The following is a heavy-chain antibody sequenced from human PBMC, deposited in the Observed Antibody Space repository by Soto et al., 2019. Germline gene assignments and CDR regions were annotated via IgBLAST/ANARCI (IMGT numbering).Heavy chain of an antibody. V-gene: IGHV1-2*04. CDR2: INPNSGGT. Sequence: GASLKVSCKASGYTFTGYYMHWVRQAPGQGLEWMGWINPNSGGTNYAQKFQGWVTMTRDTSISTAYMELSRLRSDDTAVYYCARDLGYSYGWKAFRDSRWYDMDVWGQGTTVIVCS. D-gene: IGHD5-18*01. CDR3: ARDLGYSYGWKAFRDSRWYDMDV. J-gene: IGHJ6*02. CDR1: GYTFTGYY.